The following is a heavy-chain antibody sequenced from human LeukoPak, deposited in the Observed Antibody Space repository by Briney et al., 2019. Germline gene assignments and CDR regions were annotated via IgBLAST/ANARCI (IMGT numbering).Heavy chain of an antibody. D-gene: IGHD3-16*02. Sequence: SETLSLTCTVSGGSISSYYWSWIRQPPGKGLEWIGYIYYSGSTNYNPSLKSRVTISVDTSKNQFSLKLSSVTAADTAVYYCARLRDDYVWGSYRYTAWFDPWGRGTLVTVSS. CDR2: IYYSGST. J-gene: IGHJ5*02. CDR3: ARLRDDYVWGSYRYTAWFDP. CDR1: GGSISSYY. V-gene: IGHV4-59*08.